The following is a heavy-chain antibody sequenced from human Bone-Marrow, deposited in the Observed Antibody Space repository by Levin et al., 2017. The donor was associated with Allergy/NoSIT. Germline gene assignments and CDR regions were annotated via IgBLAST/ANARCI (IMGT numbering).Heavy chain of an antibody. CDR3: ARDRQKNCSGGSCLGGFDY. D-gene: IGHD2-15*01. Sequence: ASVKVSCKTSGYTFIGYYMHWVRQAPGQGLEWMGRINPNSGGTNYAQKFQGRVTMTRDTSISTAYMELSTLRSDDTAVYYCARDRQKNCSGGSCLGGFDYWGQGTLVTVSS. J-gene: IGHJ4*02. V-gene: IGHV1-2*06. CDR1: GYTFIGYY. CDR2: INPNSGGT.